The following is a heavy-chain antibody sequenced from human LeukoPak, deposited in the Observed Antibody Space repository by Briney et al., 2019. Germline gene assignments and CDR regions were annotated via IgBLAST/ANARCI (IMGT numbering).Heavy chain of an antibody. CDR1: GFTFSSYS. CDR3: ARDRDEEYIYGYDRS. D-gene: IGHD5-18*01. V-gene: IGHV3-21*01. J-gene: IGHJ5*02. CDR2: ISSRSSYI. Sequence: PGGSLRLSCAASGFTFSSYSMNWVRQAPGKGLEWVSSISSRSSYIYYADSVKGRFTISRDNAKNSLNLQMNSLRAEDTAVYYCARDRDEEYIYGYDRSWGQGTLVTVSS.